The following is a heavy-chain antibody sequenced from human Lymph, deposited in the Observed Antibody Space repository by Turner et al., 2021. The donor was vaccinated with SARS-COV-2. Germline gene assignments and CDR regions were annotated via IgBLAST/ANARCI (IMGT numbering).Heavy chain of an antibody. V-gene: IGHV3-30*18. CDR1: GFTFNNYG. D-gene: IGHD3-3*01. J-gene: IGHJ4*02. CDR2: ISFDGSNK. CDR3: AKGGGSGYLNFDY. Sequence: HVQLVESGGGVVQPGRSLRLPCAASGFTFNNYGIHWVRQAPGKGLEWVAVISFDGSNKYYADSVKGRFTISRDNTNNTLYLQMNSLRVEDTAVYYCAKGGGSGYLNFDYWGQGTLVTVSS.